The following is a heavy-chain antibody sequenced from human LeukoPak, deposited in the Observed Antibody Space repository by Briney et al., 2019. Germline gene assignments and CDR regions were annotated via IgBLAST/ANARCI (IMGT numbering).Heavy chain of an antibody. CDR1: GGSISSYY. CDR2: IYTSGST. Sequence: SETLSLTCTVSGGSISSYYWSWIRQPAGKGLGWIGRIYTSGSTNYNPSLKSRVTMSVDTSKNQFSLKLSSVTAADTAVYYCVLTLGPERWYAFDIWGQGTMVTVSS. V-gene: IGHV4-4*07. J-gene: IGHJ3*02. D-gene: IGHD2-15*01. CDR3: VLTLGPERWYAFDI.